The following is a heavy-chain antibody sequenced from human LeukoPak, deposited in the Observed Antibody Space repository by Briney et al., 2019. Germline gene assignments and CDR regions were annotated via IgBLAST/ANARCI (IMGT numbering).Heavy chain of an antibody. Sequence: PGGSLRLSCTVSGFTVSSNSMSWVRQAPGKGLEWVSFIYTTGRTHDSDSVKGRFTISRDSSKNTLYLQMNSLRAEDTAVYYCAKIETTYYYDSSGYYYNWFDPWGQGTLVTVSS. CDR2: IYTTGRT. CDR1: GFTVSSNS. J-gene: IGHJ5*02. D-gene: IGHD3-22*01. CDR3: AKIETTYYYDSSGYYYNWFDP. V-gene: IGHV3-53*01.